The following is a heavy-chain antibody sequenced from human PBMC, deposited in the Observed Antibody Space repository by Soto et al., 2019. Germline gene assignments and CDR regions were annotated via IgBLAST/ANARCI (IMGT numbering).Heavy chain of an antibody. J-gene: IGHJ5*02. Sequence: QVQLQESGPGLVKPSDTLSLTCAVSGYSIRSSNWWGWIRQPPGKGLEWIGYIYYSGSTYYNPSLKSRVTMSVDTSKNQFSLKLSSVTAVDTAVYYCARYRGRYSYGNNWFDPWGQGTLVTVSS. V-gene: IGHV4-28*01. CDR2: IYYSGST. CDR3: ARYRGRYSYGNNWFDP. D-gene: IGHD5-18*01. CDR1: GYSIRSSNW.